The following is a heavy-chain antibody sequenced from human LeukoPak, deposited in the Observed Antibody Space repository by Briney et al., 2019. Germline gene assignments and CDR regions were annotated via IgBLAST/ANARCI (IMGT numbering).Heavy chain of an antibody. CDR1: GFSFSSSW. J-gene: IGHJ4*02. V-gene: IGHV3-74*01. D-gene: IGHD1-26*01. CDR2: INDDETST. CDR3: ATTGSGSYYDY. Sequence: GGSLRLSGAASGFSFSSSWMHWVRQVPGKGLEWVSRINDDETSTTYAESVKGRFTISRDNAKNTLFLQMNSLRAEDTAVYYCATTGSGSYYDYWGQGTLVTVSS.